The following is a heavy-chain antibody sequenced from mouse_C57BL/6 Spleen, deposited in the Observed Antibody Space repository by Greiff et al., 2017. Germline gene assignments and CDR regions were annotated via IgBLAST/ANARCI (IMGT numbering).Heavy chain of an antibody. CDR3: ARSGNYYGGSYWFAY. D-gene: IGHD1-1*01. CDR2: INPSNGGT. CDR1: GYTFTSYW. Sequence: QLQQLGTELVKPGASVKLSCKASGYTFTSYWMHWVKQKPGQGLEWIGNINPSNGGTNYNEKFKSKATLTVDKSSSTAYMQLSSLTSEDSAVYYCARSGNYYGGSYWFAYWGQGTLVTVSA. J-gene: IGHJ3*01. V-gene: IGHV1-53*01.